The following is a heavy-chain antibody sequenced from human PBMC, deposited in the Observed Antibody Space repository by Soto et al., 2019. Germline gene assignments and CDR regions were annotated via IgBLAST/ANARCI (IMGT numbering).Heavy chain of an antibody. CDR2: MNPNSGNT. CDR1: GYTFTSYD. J-gene: IGHJ5*02. Sequence: SVKVSCKASGYTFTSYDINWVRQATGQGLEWMGWMNPNSGNTGYAQKFQGRVTMTRNTSISTAYMELSSLRSEDTAVYYCARGLYDYIWGSYRYTYWFDPWGQGTLVTVSS. V-gene: IGHV1-8*01. D-gene: IGHD3-16*02. CDR3: ARGLYDYIWGSYRYTYWFDP.